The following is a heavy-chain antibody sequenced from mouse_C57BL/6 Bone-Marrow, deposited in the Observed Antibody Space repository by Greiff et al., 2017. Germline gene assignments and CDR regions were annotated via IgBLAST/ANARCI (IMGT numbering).Heavy chain of an antibody. CDR3: AREGPFYYGSSYAMDY. V-gene: IGHV1-18*01. D-gene: IGHD1-1*01. Sequence: VQLQQSGPELVKPGASVKIPCKASGYTFTDYNMDWVKQSHGKSLEWIGDINPNNGGTIYNQKFKGKATLTVDKSSSTAYMELRSLTSEDTAVYYCAREGPFYYGSSYAMDYWGQGTSVTVSS. CDR1: GYTFTDYN. J-gene: IGHJ4*01. CDR2: INPNNGGT.